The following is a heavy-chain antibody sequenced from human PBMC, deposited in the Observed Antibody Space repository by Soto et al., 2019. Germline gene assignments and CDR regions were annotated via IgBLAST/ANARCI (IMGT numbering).Heavy chain of an antibody. J-gene: IGHJ4*02. Sequence: EVQLVESGGGLVQPGRSLRLSCAASGFTFDDYAMHWVRQAPGKGLEWVSGISWNSGSIGYADSVKGRFTISRDNAKNSLYLQMNSLRAEDTALYYCAITDRDCSGGSCYSGGIDCWGQGTLVTVSS. V-gene: IGHV3-9*01. CDR1: GFTFDDYA. D-gene: IGHD2-15*01. CDR2: ISWNSGSI. CDR3: AITDRDCSGGSCYSGGIDC.